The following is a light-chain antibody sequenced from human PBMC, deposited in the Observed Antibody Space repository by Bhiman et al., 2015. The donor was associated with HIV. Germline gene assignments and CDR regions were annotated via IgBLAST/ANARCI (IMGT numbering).Light chain of an antibody. CDR2: DVS. CDR1: SSDVGGYNY. V-gene: IGLV2-14*03. Sequence: QSALTQPASVSGSPGQSITISCTGTSSDVGGYNYVSWYQQYPGKAPKLMIYDVSNRPSGVPNRFSGSKSDNTASLTISGLQAEDEADYYCTSYAGSINPLYVFGTGTKVTVL. CDR3: TSYAGSINPLYV. J-gene: IGLJ1*01.